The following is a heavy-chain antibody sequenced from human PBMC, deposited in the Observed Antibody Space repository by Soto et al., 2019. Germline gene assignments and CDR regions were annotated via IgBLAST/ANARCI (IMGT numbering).Heavy chain of an antibody. V-gene: IGHV4-59*08. CDR3: ARPGLAQSHGLVDV. CDR2: INHSGLT. CDR1: GGSITSHY. D-gene: IGHD3-10*01. Sequence: QVQLQESGPGLVKPSETLSLTCSVSGGSITSHYCSWFRQPPGKGLEWIWYINHSGLTSYNPSLKSRVTMSGDASKHQFSRKVNSVSAADTALYYCARPGLAQSHGLVDVLSPGTTVTVSS. J-gene: IGHJ6*02.